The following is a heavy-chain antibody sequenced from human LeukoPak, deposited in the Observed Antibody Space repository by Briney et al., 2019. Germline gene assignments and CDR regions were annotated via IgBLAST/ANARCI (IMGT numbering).Heavy chain of an antibody. D-gene: IGHD4-17*01. J-gene: IGHJ4*02. CDR2: IYYTGDT. V-gene: IGHV4-59*12. CDR3: AREDSLRGLDY. Sequence: SETLSLTCTVSGASISSSYWNWIRQPPGKELEWIGYIYYTGDTNYNPSLKSRVTISVDTSKNQFSLKLSSVTAADTAVYCCAREDSLRGLDYWGQGTLVTVSS. CDR1: GASISSSY.